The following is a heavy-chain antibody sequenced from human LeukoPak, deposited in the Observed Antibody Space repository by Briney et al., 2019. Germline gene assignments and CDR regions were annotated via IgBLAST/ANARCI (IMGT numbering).Heavy chain of an antibody. CDR3: AKKWAVGSGWLGFDY. CDR2: VDPEHGKT. D-gene: IGHD6-19*01. Sequence: ASVKVSCKASGYTFTDFYLHWIQQVPGKGLEWVGRVDPEHGKTVYAEKFQGRVTITADPSTNTAYMEVSSLRSDDTAVYYCAKKWAVGSGWLGFDYWGQGTLVTVSS. CDR1: GYTFTDFY. V-gene: IGHV1-69-2*01. J-gene: IGHJ4*02.